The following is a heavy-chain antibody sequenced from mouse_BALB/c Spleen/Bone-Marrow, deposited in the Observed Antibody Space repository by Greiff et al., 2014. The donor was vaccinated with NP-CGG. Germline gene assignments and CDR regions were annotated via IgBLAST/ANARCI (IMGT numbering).Heavy chain of an antibody. V-gene: IGHV5-12-2*01. J-gene: IGHJ3*01. Sequence: EVKLMESGGGLVQPGGSLKLSCAASGFTFSNYTMSWIRQTPEKRLEWVAYISNGGGTTYYPDTVKGRFTISRDNAKNTLYLQTSSLKSEDTAMYYCARRYDYGYGPFAYWGQGTLVTVSA. CDR2: ISNGGGTT. D-gene: IGHD1-2*01. CDR3: ARRYDYGYGPFAY. CDR1: GFTFSNYT.